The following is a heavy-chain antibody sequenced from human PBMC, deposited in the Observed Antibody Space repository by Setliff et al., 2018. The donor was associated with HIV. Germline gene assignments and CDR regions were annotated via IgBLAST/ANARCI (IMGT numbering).Heavy chain of an antibody. Sequence: SETLSLTCTVSGDSINSGDSYWTWIRHHPGKGLEWIGYIYYSGSTNYNPSLKSRVIISVNSSKNQFFLKLTSVTAADTAMYYCARVSQDLLGAFDIWG. D-gene: IGHD7-27*01. V-gene: IGHV4-31*03. CDR1: GDSINSGDSY. CDR3: ARVSQDLLGAFDI. J-gene: IGHJ3*02. CDR2: IYYSGST.